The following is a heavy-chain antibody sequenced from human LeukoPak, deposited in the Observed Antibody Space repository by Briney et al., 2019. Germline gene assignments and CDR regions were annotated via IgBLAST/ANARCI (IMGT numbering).Heavy chain of an antibody. Sequence: APVKVPCKASGGTFSSYAISWVRQAPGQGLEWMGGIIPIFGTANYAQKFQGRVTITADESTSTAYMELSSLRSEDTAVYYCARQAFWSGYYPYWGQGTLVTVSS. J-gene: IGHJ4*02. D-gene: IGHD3-3*01. CDR3: ARQAFWSGYYPY. CDR1: GGTFSSYA. CDR2: IIPIFGTA. V-gene: IGHV1-69*01.